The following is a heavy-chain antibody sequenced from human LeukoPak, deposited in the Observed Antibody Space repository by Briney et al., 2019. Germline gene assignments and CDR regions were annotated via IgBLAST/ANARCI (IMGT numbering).Heavy chain of an antibody. J-gene: IGHJ4*02. D-gene: IGHD4-23*01. CDR2: ISSSGTYI. Sequence: GGSLRLSCAASGFAFSSYSMNWVRQAPGKGLEWVSFISSSGTYIYYADSMKGRFTISRDNAKNSLYLQMNSLRAEDTAVYYCARNGGNSDFDYWGQGTLITVSS. CDR3: ARNGGNSDFDY. V-gene: IGHV3-21*01. CDR1: GFAFSSYS.